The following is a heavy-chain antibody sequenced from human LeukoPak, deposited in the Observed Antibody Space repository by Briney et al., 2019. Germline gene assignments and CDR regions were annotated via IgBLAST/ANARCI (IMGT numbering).Heavy chain of an antibody. Sequence: SETLSLTCAVYGGSVSGYYWSWIRQPPGKGLEWIGEISHRGRTHYNPSLKGRVTMSVDTSKNQFALEVDSVTAADTAVYYCARIPLYFLEPFDYWGQGVLVTVSS. J-gene: IGHJ4*02. V-gene: IGHV4-34*01. D-gene: IGHD3-3*01. CDR2: ISHRGRT. CDR1: GGSVSGYY. CDR3: ARIPLYFLEPFDY.